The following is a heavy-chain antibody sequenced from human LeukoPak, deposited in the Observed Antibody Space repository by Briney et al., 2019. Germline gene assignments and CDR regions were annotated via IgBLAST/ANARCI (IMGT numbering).Heavy chain of an antibody. D-gene: IGHD2-2*01. J-gene: IGHJ4*02. V-gene: IGHV3-33*01. Sequence: PGGSLRLSCAASGFTFSSYGMHWVRQAPGKGLEWVAVIWYDGSNKYYADSVKGRLTISRDNSKNTLYLQMNSLRAEDTAVYYCARDRDCSSTSCYGLDYWGQGTLVTVSS. CDR2: IWYDGSNK. CDR3: ARDRDCSSTSCYGLDY. CDR1: GFTFSSYG.